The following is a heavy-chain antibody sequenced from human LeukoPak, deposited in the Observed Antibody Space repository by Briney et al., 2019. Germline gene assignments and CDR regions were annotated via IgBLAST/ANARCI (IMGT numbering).Heavy chain of an antibody. CDR2: IYTGGGR. Sequence: GGSLRLSCTVSGFTVSSNSMSWVRQAPGKELEWVSVIYTGGGRYYADSVRGRFTISRDTSKNMVFLQMNSLRVEDTAVYYCARGIDYWGRGTLVTVSS. CDR1: GFTVSSNS. J-gene: IGHJ4*02. V-gene: IGHV3-53*01. CDR3: ARGIDY.